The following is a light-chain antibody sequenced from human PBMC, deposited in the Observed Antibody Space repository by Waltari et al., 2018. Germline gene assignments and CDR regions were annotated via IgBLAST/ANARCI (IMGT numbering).Light chain of an antibody. CDR2: SNT. CDR1: SSNIGSNT. CDR3: GTWDDSLNGPL. V-gene: IGLV1-44*01. Sequence: SLLTQAPSASGPPGQTVTISCSGRSSNIGSNTVNWYQQLPGTAPKPLIHSNTQRPSGVPARFSGSKSGTSASLAISGLQSEDEADYYCGTWDDSLNGPLFGGGTKVTVL. J-gene: IGLJ2*01.